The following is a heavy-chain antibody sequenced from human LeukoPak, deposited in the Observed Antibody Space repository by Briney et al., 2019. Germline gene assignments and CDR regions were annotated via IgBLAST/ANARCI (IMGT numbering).Heavy chain of an antibody. CDR1: GFTLSSYT. CDR2: ITTNGGRT. J-gene: IGHJ4*02. Sequence: GGSLRLSCAASGFTLSSYTMHWVRQARGKGLEYVSAITTNGGRTYYANSFKGGFTISRDNSKSTLYLQMGSLRTEDMAVYYCARGRLVVTALDYWGQGTLVTVSS. CDR3: ARGRLVVTALDY. D-gene: IGHD2-21*02. V-gene: IGHV3-64*01.